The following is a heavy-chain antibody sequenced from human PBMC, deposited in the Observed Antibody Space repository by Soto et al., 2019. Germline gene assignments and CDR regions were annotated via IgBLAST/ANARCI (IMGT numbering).Heavy chain of an antibody. CDR3: ASARVDTAMVPFDY. CDR2: ISGSGGNT. J-gene: IGHJ4*02. CDR1: GFTFSNYA. D-gene: IGHD5-18*01. V-gene: IGHV3-23*01. Sequence: GGSLRLSCAASGFTFSNYAMNWVRQAPGKGLEWVSGISGSGGNTNYADSVKGRFTISRDNSKNTLYLQMNSLRAEDTAVYYCASARVDTAMVPFDYWGQGTLVTFSS.